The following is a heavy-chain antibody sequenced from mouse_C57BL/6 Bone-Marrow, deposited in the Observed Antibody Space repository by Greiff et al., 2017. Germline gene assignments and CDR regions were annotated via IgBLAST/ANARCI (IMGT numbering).Heavy chain of an antibody. V-gene: IGHV5-4*01. CDR1: GFTFSSYA. J-gene: IGHJ4*01. Sequence: EVQLVESGGGLVKPGGSLKLSCAASGFTFSSYAMSWVRQTPEKRLEWVATISDGGSYTYYPDNVKGRFTISRDNAKNNLYLQMSHLKSEDTAMYYCARDRKDYAMDYWGQGTSGTVSS. CDR2: ISDGGSYT. CDR3: ARDRKDYAMDY.